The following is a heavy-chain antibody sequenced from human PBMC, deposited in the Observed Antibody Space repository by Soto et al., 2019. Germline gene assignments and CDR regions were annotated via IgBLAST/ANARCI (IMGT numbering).Heavy chain of an antibody. J-gene: IGHJ6*02. CDR1: GFTFSSYG. CDR3: AKDLPQWLVPIYYYYYGMDV. D-gene: IGHD6-19*01. Sequence: GGSLRLSCAASGFTFSSYGMHWVRQAPGKGLEWVAVISYDGSNKYYADSVKGRFTISRDNSKNTLYLQMNSLRAEDTAVYYCAKDLPQWLVPIYYYYYGMDVWGQGTTVTVSS. V-gene: IGHV3-30*18. CDR2: ISYDGSNK.